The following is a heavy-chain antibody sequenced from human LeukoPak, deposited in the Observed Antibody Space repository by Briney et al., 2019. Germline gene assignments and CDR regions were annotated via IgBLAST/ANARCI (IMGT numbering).Heavy chain of an antibody. V-gene: IGHV4-34*01. J-gene: IGHJ4*02. CDR1: GGSFSGYY. CDR3: ARGLYDFWSGYSYYFDY. CDR2: INHSGST. Sequence: SETLSLTCAVYGGSFSGYYWSWIRQPPGKGLEWIGEINHSGSTNYNPSLKSRVTLSVDTSKNQFSLKLSSVTAADTAVYYCARGLYDFWSGYSYYFDYWGQGTLVTVSS. D-gene: IGHD3-3*01.